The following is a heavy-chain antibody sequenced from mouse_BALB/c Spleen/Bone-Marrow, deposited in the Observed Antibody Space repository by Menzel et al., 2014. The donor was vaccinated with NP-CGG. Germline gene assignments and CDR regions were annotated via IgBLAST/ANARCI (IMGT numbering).Heavy chain of an antibody. CDR1: GFTFSDYY. CDR2: ISNGGGST. D-gene: IGHD2-12*01. Sequence: EVKVVESGGGLVQPGGSLKLSCATSGFTFSDYYMYWVRRTPEKRLEWVAYISNGGGSTYYPDTVKGRFTISRDNAKNTLYLQMSRLKSEDTAMYYCARNAFYRGYAMDYWGQGTSVTVSS. J-gene: IGHJ4*01. CDR3: ARNAFYRGYAMDY. V-gene: IGHV5-12*02.